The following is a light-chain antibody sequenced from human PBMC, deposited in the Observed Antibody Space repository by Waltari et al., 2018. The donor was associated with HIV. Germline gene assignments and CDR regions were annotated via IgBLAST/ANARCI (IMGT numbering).Light chain of an antibody. J-gene: IGLJ3*02. CDR1: NIGIKS. CDR3: QVWDSSSDLNWV. V-gene: IGLV3-21*04. CDR2: DDS. Sequence: SYVLTQPPSVSVAPGKTARITCGGNNIGIKSVHWYQQKPGPAPVLVIYDDSDRPSGIPEGFSGSNPGNTATLTIGRVEAGDEADYYCQVWDSSSDLNWVFGGGTKLTVL.